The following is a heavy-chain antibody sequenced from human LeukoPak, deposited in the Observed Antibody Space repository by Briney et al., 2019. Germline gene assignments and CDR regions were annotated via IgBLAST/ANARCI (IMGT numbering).Heavy chain of an antibody. CDR2: ISGSGGST. D-gene: IGHD3-22*01. CDR1: GFTFSIYA. Sequence: PGASLRLSCAASGFTFSIYAMSRVRQAPGKGLEWVSAISGSGGSTYYADSVKGRFTISRDNSKNTLYLQMNSLRAEDTAVYYCAKVSGDYYDSSGYYLEAFHIWGQGTMVTVSS. J-gene: IGHJ3*02. V-gene: IGHV3-23*01. CDR3: AKVSGDYYDSSGYYLEAFHI.